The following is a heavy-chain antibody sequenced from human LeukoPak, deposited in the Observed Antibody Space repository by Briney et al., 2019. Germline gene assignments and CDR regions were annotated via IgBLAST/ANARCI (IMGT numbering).Heavy chain of an antibody. CDR2: IYYGGST. CDR3: ARGRRAAAGLYYFDY. CDR1: GGSISSYY. V-gene: IGHV4-59*01. Sequence: SETLSLTCTVSGGSISSYYWSWIRQPPGKGLEWIGYIYYGGSTNYNPSLKSRVTISVDTSKNQFSLKLSSVTAADTAAYYCARGRRAAAGLYYFDYWGQGTLVTVSS. J-gene: IGHJ4*02. D-gene: IGHD6-13*01.